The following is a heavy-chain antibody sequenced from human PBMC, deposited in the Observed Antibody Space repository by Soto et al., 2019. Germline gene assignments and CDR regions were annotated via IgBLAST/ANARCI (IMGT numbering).Heavy chain of an antibody. CDR2: ISYDGSNK. CDR3: AKEFFLQQLEPYYFDY. V-gene: IGHV3-30*18. Sequence: QVQLVESGGGVVQPGRSQRLSCAASGFTFSSYGMHWVRQAPGKGLEWVAIISYDGSNKYYADSVKGRFTISRDNSKNTLYLQMNSLRAEDTAVYYCAKEFFLQQLEPYYFDYWGQGTLVTVSS. D-gene: IGHD6-13*01. CDR1: GFTFSSYG. J-gene: IGHJ4*02.